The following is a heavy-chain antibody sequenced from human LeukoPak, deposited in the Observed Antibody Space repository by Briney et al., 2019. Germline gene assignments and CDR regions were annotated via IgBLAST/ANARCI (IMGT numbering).Heavy chain of an antibody. J-gene: IGHJ4*02. CDR3: ACYGIAPPY. D-gene: IGHD2-15*01. CDR1: GFTFSSYA. V-gene: IGHV3-64*04. CDR2: ISSNGDST. Sequence: GGSLGLSCSASGFTFSSYAMHWVRQAPGKGLVYVSTISSNGDSTYYADSVRGRFTISRDNAKNTLYLQMNSLRTEDTAVYYCACYGIAPPYWGQGTLVTVSS.